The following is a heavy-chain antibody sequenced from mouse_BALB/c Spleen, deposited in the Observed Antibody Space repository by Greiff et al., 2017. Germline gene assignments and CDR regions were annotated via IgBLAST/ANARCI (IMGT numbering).Heavy chain of an antibody. CDR3: ARVTGPFDY. V-gene: IGHV5-9-4*01. D-gene: IGHD4-1*01. CDR1: GFTFSSYA. J-gene: IGHJ2*01. CDR2: ISSGGSYT. Sequence: EVKVVESGGGLVKPGGSLKLSCAASGFTFSSYAMSWVRQSPEKRLEWVAEISSGGSYTYYPDTVTGRFTISRDNAKNTLYLEMSSLRSEDTAMYYCARVTGPFDYWGQGTTLTVSS.